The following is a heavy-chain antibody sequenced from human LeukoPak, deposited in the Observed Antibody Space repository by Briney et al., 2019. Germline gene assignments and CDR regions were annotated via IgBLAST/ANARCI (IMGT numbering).Heavy chain of an antibody. J-gene: IGHJ4*02. CDR1: GGSISTYY. V-gene: IGHV4-59*01. CDR3: AREYSYGYSYYFDY. Sequence: SETLSLTCTVSGGSISTYYWSRIRQPPGKGLEWIGFIHYSGSTKYNPSLNSRVTISVDTSKNQFSLTLSSVTAADTAVYYCAREYSYGYSYYFDYWGQGTLVTVSS. CDR2: IHYSGST. D-gene: IGHD5-18*01.